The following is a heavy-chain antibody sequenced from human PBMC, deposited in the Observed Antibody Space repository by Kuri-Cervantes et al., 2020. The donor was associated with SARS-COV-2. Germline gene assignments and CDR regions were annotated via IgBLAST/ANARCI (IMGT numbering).Heavy chain of an antibody. J-gene: IGHJ5*02. CDR3: ARDPNANHNNWFDP. D-gene: IGHD4/OR15-4a*01. Sequence: SETLSLTCTVSGGSISSYYWSWIRQPAGKGLEWIGRIYTSGSTNYNPSLKSRVTMSVDTSKNQFPLKLSSVTAADTAVYYCARDPNANHNNWFDPWGQGTLVTVSS. V-gene: IGHV4-4*07. CDR1: GGSISSYY. CDR2: IYTSGST.